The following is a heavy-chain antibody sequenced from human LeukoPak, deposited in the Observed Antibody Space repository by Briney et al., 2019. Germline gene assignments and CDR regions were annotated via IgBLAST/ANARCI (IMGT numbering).Heavy chain of an antibody. J-gene: IGHJ5*02. V-gene: IGHV3-7*04. CDR2: IKQDGSEK. CDR3: ARDRSSGWYLTPGFDP. CDR1: GGSISSGDYY. Sequence: ETLSLTCTVSGGSISSGDYYWSWVRQAPGKGLEWVASIKQDGSEKYYVDSVKGRFTISRDNAKNSLYLQINSLRAEDTAVYYCARDRSSGWYLTPGFDPWGQGTLVTVSS. D-gene: IGHD6-19*01.